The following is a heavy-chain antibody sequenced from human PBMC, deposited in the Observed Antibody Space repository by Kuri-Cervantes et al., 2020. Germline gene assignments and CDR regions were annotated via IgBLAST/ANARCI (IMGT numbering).Heavy chain of an antibody. CDR3: TSGGHSGSYPSDY. J-gene: IGHJ4*02. CDR2: IRSKAYGGTT. D-gene: IGHD1-26*01. CDR1: GFTSGDYA. Sequence: GESLKISCTASGFTSGDYAMSWVRQAPGKGLEWVGFIRSKAYGGTTEYAASVKGRFTISRDDSKSIAYLQMNSLKTEDTAVYYCTSGGHSGSYPSDYWGQGTLVTVSS. V-gene: IGHV3-49*04.